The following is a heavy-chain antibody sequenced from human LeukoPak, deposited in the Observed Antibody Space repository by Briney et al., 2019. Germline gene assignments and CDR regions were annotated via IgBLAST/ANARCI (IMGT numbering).Heavy chain of an antibody. D-gene: IGHD2-21*01. CDR3: ARVLSLFYFDY. V-gene: IGHV3-48*03. CDR2: ISSSGSTI. CDR1: GFTFSSYE. J-gene: IGHJ4*02. Sequence: PGGSLRLSCAASGFTFSSYEMNWVRQAPGKGLEWVLYISSSGSTIYYADSVKGRFTISRDNAKNSLYLQMNSLRAEDTAVYYCARVLSLFYFDYWGQGTLVTVSS.